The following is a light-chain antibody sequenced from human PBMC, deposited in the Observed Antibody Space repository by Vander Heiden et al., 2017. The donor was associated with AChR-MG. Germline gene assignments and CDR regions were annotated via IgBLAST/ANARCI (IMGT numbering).Light chain of an antibody. J-gene: IGLJ3*02. CDR3: QSYDNTLSGWV. V-gene: IGLV1-40*01. Sequence: QSVLTQPPSVSAAPGQRVTISCSGSSSNIGAGYDVHWYQQLPGTAPKLLIYGNTNRPSGVPDRFSGSKSGTSASLAITGLQAEDEADYYCQSYDNTLSGWVFGGGTKLTVL. CDR2: GNT. CDR1: SSNIGAGYD.